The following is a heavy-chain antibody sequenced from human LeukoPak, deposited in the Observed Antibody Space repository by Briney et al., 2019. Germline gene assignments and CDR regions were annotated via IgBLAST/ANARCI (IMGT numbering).Heavy chain of an antibody. CDR2: INHSGST. CDR1: GGSFSGYY. D-gene: IGHD2-21*02. J-gene: IGHJ4*02. V-gene: IGHV4-34*01. Sequence: PSETLSLTCAVYGGSFSGYYWSWIRQPPGKGLEWIGEINHSGSTNYNPSLKSRVTISVDTSKNQFSLKLSSVTAADTAVYYCARGMTQSKRFDYWGQGTLVTVSS. CDR3: ARGMTQSKRFDY.